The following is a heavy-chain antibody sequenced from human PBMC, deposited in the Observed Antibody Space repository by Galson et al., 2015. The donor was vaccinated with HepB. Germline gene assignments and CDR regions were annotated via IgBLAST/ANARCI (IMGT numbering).Heavy chain of an antibody. CDR3: ARQWELKDAFDI. CDR2: ISSSGSTI. D-gene: IGHD1-26*01. V-gene: IGHV3-11*01. Sequence: SLRLPCAASGFTFSDYYMSWIRQAPGKGLEWVSYISSSGSTIYYADSVKGRFTISRDNAKNSLYLQMNSLRAEDTAVYYCARQWELKDAFDIWGQGTMVTVSS. J-gene: IGHJ3*02. CDR1: GFTFSDYY.